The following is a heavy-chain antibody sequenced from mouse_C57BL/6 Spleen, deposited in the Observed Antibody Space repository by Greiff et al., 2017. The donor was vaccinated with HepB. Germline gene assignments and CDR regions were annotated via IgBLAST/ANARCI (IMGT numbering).Heavy chain of an antibody. CDR1: GYTFTSYW. J-gene: IGHJ3*01. CDR2: IDPSDSYT. D-gene: IGHD3-3*01. Sequence: QVQLQQPGAELVLPGASVKLSCKASGYTFTSYWMHWVKQRPGQGLEWIGEIDPSDSYTNYNQKFKGKSTLTVDKSSSTAYMQLSSLTSEDSAVYYCARSGTAGGFAYWGQGTLVTVSA. V-gene: IGHV1-69*01. CDR3: ARSGTAGGFAY.